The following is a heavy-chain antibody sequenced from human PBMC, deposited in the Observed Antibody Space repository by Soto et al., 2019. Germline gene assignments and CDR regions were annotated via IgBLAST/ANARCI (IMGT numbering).Heavy chain of an antibody. J-gene: IGHJ3*02. V-gene: IGHV1-69*06. D-gene: IGHD3-22*01. CDR1: GGTFSSYA. Sequence: QVQLVQSGAEVKKPGSSVKVSCKASGGTFSSYAISWVRQAPGQGLEWMGGIIPIFGTANYAQKFQGRVRITADKSTSTAYMELSSLRSEDTAVYYCARSDSSGYVDAFDIWGQGTMVTVSS. CDR2: IIPIFGTA. CDR3: ARSDSSGYVDAFDI.